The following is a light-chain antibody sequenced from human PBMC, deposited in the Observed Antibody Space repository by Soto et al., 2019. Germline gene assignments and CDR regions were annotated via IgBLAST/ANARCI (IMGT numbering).Light chain of an antibody. V-gene: IGKV3-20*01. J-gene: IGKJ1*01. CDR2: GAS. CDR1: QSVSSNY. Sequence: EIVLTQSPGTLSLSPGERATLSCRASQSVSSNYLAWYQQKPGQAPRLLIYGASSRATGIPDRFSGSGSGTDFTLTISRLEPEDFAVYYCQQCDSSPKTFGQGTKVDIK. CDR3: QQCDSSPKT.